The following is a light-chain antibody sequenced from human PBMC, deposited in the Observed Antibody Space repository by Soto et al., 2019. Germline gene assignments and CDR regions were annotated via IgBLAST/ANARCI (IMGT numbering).Light chain of an antibody. CDR3: QQYGTSPYA. V-gene: IGKV3-20*01. CDR1: QSIISSY. J-gene: IGKJ2*01. CDR2: GAF. Sequence: EIVLTQSPGTLSLSPGERATLSCRASQSIISSYLAWYQHRPGQAPRLLIYGAFNRATGIPDRFSGSGSGTAFTLTISRLEPEDFAVDYCQQYGTSPYAFGQGTKLEIK.